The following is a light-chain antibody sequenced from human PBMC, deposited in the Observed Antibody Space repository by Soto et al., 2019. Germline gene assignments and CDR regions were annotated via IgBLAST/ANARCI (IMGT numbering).Light chain of an antibody. Sequence: EIVLTQSPATLSLSPGERATLSCSASQSVSSDLAWYQQKPGQAPRLLIYDASNRATGIPARFSGSGSGTDFTLTISSLEPEDFAVYYCQQRSNLGTLTFGGGTKVEIK. V-gene: IGKV3-11*01. CDR2: DAS. CDR3: QQRSNLGTLT. CDR1: QSVSSD. J-gene: IGKJ4*01.